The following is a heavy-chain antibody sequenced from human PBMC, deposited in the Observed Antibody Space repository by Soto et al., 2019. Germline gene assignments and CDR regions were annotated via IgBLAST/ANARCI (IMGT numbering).Heavy chain of an antibody. CDR1: GFTFSSYA. CDR3: ARDANDAFDI. Sequence: QVQLVESGGGVVQPGRSLRLSCAASGFTFSSYAMHWVRQAPGKGLEWVAVISYDGSNKYYAHSVKGRFTIPRDNSKNTLYLQMNSLRAEDTAVYYCARDANDAFDIWGQGTMVTVSS. J-gene: IGHJ3*02. CDR2: ISYDGSNK. V-gene: IGHV3-30-3*01.